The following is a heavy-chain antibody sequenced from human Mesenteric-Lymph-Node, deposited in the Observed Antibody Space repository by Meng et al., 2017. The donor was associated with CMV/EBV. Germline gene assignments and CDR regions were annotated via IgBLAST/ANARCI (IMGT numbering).Heavy chain of an antibody. CDR1: GFTFSSYA. D-gene: IGHD3-10*01. CDR3: AKDRLWFGGMSFDY. Sequence: AASGFTFSSYAMHWVRQAPGKGLEYVSAISSNGGSTYYADSVKGRFTISRDNSKNTLYLQMNSLRAEDTAVYYCAKDRLWFGGMSFDYWGQGTLVTSPQ. J-gene: IGHJ4*02. CDR2: ISSNGGST. V-gene: IGHV3-64*02.